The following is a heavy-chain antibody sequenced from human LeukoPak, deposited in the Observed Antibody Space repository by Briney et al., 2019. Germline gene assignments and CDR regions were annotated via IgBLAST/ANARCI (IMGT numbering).Heavy chain of an antibody. CDR2: IIPIFGTA. V-gene: IGHV1-69*05. Sequence: ASVKVSCKASGGTFSSYAISWVRQAPGRGLEWMGRIIPIFGTANYAQKFQGRVTMTRDTSISTAYMELSRLRSDDTAVYYCARGDSSSYLYYYYYYMDVWGKGTTVTVSS. CDR1: GGTFSSYA. CDR3: ARGDSSSYLYYYYYYMDV. D-gene: IGHD6-6*01. J-gene: IGHJ6*03.